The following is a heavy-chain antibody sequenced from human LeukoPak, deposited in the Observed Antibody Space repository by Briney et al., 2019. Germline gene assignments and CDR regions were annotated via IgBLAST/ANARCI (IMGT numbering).Heavy chain of an antibody. Sequence: PSETLSLTCTVSGGSISSGDYYWSWIRQPPGKGLEWIGEINHSGSTNYNPSLKSRVTISVDTSKNQFSLKLSSVTAADTAVYYCARGRLEETTVTTTDDYWGQGTLVTVSS. J-gene: IGHJ4*02. CDR1: GGSISSGDYY. D-gene: IGHD4-17*01. V-gene: IGHV4-39*07. CDR2: INHSGST. CDR3: ARGRLEETTVTTTDDY.